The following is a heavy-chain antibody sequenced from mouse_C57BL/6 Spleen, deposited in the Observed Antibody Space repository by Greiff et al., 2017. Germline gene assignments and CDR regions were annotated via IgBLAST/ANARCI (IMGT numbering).Heavy chain of an antibody. J-gene: IGHJ4*01. V-gene: IGHV1-15*01. CDR3: TRKKGYGSSLEDY. CDR2: IDPETGGT. D-gene: IGHD1-1*01. CDR1: GYTFTDYE. Sequence: QVHVKQSGAELVRPGASVTLSCKASGYTFTDYEMHWVKQTPVHGLEWIGAIDPETGGTAYNQKFKGKAILTADKSSSTAYMELRSLTSEDSAVYYCTRKKGYGSSLEDYWGQGTSVTVSS.